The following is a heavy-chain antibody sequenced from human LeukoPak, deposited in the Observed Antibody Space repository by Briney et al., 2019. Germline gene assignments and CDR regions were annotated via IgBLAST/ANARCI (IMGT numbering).Heavy chain of an antibody. Sequence: ASVKVSCKASGYTFTSYYMHWVRQAPGQGLEWMGIINPSGGSTSYAQKFQGRVTMTRDMSTSTVYMELSSLRSEDTAVYYCARGVTEPFCYYYYMDVWGKGTTVTVSS. CDR1: GYTFTSYY. V-gene: IGHV1-46*01. CDR2: INPSGGST. CDR3: ARGVTEPFCYYYYMDV. D-gene: IGHD1-14*01. J-gene: IGHJ6*03.